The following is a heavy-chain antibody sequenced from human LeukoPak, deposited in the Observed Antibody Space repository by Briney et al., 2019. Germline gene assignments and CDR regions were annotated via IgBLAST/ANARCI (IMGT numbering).Heavy chain of an antibody. Sequence: PGGSLRLSCEVSGLTFSRYSMSWVRQVPGEGLEWVSGISAGGGDRLYPDSVKGRFTISRDNSKNTLFLQMNSLTVEDTAIYYCAKDAAGPEYWGQGTRVTVSS. D-gene: IGHD6-13*01. CDR1: GLTFSRYS. CDR3: AKDAAGPEY. CDR2: ISAGGGDR. V-gene: IGHV3-23*01. J-gene: IGHJ4*02.